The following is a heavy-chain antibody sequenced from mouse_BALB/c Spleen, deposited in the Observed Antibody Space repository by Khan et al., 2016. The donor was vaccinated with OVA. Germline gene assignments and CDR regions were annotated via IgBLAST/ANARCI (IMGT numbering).Heavy chain of an antibody. D-gene: IGHD2-4*01. CDR1: GFSLNNYS. Sequence: VELVESGPGLVQPSQSLSITCTVSGFSLNNYSVHWVRQSPGKGLEWLGVIWSAGSTDYNAAFISRLTISKDNSRSQVFFKMNSLQPNDTAIYYCARRGYDYGRGALFAYWGKGLWSLSLQ. J-gene: IGHJ3*01. CDR3: ARRGYDYGRGALFAY. CDR2: IWSAGST. V-gene: IGHV2-2*02.